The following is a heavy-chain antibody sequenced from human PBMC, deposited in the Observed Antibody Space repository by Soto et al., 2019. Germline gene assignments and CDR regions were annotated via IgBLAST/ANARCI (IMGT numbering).Heavy chain of an antibody. CDR1: GGSISSYY. D-gene: IGHD2-15*01. J-gene: IGHJ6*02. Sequence: SSETLSLTCTVSGGSISSYYWSWIRQPPGKGLEWIGYIYHSGTTNYNPSLKSRVTISVDTSRNQFSLKLNSVTAADTAMYYCARDQVVVATTRDYHYGMDVWGQGITVTVSS. CDR3: ARDQVVVATTRDYHYGMDV. CDR2: IYHSGTT. V-gene: IGHV4-59*12.